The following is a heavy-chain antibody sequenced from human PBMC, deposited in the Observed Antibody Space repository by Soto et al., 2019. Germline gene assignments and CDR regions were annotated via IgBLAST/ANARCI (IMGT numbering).Heavy chain of an antibody. D-gene: IGHD2-15*01. CDR3: AKDVAMVVAASEIYYYYGMDV. J-gene: IGHJ6*02. CDR1: GFSFSDSW. CDR2: INQYGSEK. Sequence: GGSLRLSCAASGFSFSDSWMDWVRQAPGKGPEWVANINQYGSEKNYVDSVKGRFTISRDNAKNSLYLQMNSLRVEDTAVYYCAKDVAMVVAASEIYYYYGMDVWGQGTTVTVSS. V-gene: IGHV3-7*01.